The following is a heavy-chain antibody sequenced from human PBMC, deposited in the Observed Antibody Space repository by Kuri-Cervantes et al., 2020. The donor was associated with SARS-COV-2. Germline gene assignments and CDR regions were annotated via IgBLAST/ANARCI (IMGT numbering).Heavy chain of an antibody. D-gene: IGHD5-24*01. CDR3: AGPNFAFDI. CDR1: GGSISSYC. J-gene: IGHJ3*02. CDR2: IYYSGST. V-gene: IGHV4-59*08. Sequence: SETLSLTCTVSGGSISSYCWSWIRQPPGKGLEWIGYIYYSGSTNYNPSLKSRVTISVDTSKNQFSLKLSSVTAADTAVYYCAGPNFAFDIWGQGTMVTVSS.